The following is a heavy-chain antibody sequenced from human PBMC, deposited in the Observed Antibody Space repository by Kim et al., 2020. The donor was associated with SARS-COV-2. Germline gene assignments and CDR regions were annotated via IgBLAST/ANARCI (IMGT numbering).Heavy chain of an antibody. V-gene: IGHV3-33*01. CDR1: GFTFSNYD. CDR3: ARDNCGGGSCYGAAFHY. CDR2: IWLDGSEK. Sequence: GGSLRLSCAASGFTFSNYDIHWVRQAPGKGLEWVAHIWLDGSEKNYADSVRGRFTISRDNSKNTVYLQMSSLRAEDTAVYFCARDNCGGGSCYGAAFHYWGQGTLVTVSS. J-gene: IGHJ4*02. D-gene: IGHD2-15*01.